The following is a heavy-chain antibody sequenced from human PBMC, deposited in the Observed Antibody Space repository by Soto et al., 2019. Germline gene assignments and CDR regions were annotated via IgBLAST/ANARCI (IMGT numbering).Heavy chain of an antibody. Sequence: EVQLVESGGGLVQPGRSLRLSCAASGFTFDDYAMHWVRQAPGKGLEWVAGIRWNSGSIGYADSVKGRFTISRDNAKNSLYLQMNSLIDEDTALYYCAKDVAPQYYYGRDVWVQGTTVIVSS. V-gene: IGHV3-9*01. CDR3: AKDVAPQYYYGRDV. J-gene: IGHJ6*02. CDR1: GFTFDDYA. CDR2: IRWNSGSI.